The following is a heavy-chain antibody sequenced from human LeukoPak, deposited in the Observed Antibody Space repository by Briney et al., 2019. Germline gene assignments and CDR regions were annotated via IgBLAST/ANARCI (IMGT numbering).Heavy chain of an antibody. D-gene: IGHD6-19*01. CDR2: ISANNGNT. CDR1: GYTFTSYG. J-gene: IGHJ4*02. V-gene: IGHV1-18*04. CDR3: GRYHIAVAGENLDC. Sequence: ASVKVSCKASGYTFTSYGISWVRQAPGQGLEWMGWISANNGNTNYAQKLQGRVTMTTDTSTSTAYMELRSLRSDDTAVYYCGRYHIAVAGENLDCWVRGTLVSVP.